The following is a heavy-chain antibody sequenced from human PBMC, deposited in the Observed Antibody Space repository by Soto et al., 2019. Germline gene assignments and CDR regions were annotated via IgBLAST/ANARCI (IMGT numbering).Heavy chain of an antibody. CDR3: AKETGNRGGGAFDI. CDR2: ISGSGGNT. V-gene: IGHV3-23*01. J-gene: IGHJ3*02. Sequence: EVQLLESGGGLVQPGGSLRLSCAASGFTFSSYAMTWVRQAPGKGLEWVSGISGSGGNTYYADSVKGRFTISRDNSTNTLYLEMNSLRSEETAVYYCAKETGNRGGGAFDIWGQGTMVTVSS. CDR1: GFTFSSYA. D-gene: IGHD1-1*01.